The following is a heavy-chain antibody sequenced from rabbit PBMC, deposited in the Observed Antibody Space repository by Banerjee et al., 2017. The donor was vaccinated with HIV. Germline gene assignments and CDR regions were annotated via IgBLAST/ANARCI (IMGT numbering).Heavy chain of an antibody. CDR3: ARDLAGVIGWNFGL. V-gene: IGHV1S45*01. J-gene: IGHJ4*01. CDR1: GFSFSSSYW. Sequence: EGSLTLTCTASGFSFSSSYWICWVRQAPGKGLEWIACIYAANSGNTVYANWAKGRFTISKTSSTTVTLQMTSLTAADTATYFCARDLAGVIGWNFGLWGPGTLVTVS. D-gene: IGHD4-1*01. CDR2: IYAANSGNT.